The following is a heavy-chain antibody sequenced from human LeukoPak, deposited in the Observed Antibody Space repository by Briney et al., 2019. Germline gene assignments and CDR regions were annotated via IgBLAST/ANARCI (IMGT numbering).Heavy chain of an antibody. CDR2: ISSSSSYI. D-gene: IGHD5-18*01. CDR3: AKDQGYSYGYGDRFDY. CDR1: GFTFISYS. V-gene: IGHV3-21*01. J-gene: IGHJ4*02. Sequence: PGGSLRLSCAASGFTFISYSMNWVRQAPGKGLEWVSSISSSSSYIYYADSVKGRFTISRDNSKNTLYLQMNSLRAEDTAVYYCAKDQGYSYGYGDRFDYWGQGTLVTVSS.